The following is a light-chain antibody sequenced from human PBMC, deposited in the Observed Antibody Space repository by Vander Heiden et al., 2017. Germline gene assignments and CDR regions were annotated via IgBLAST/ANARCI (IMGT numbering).Light chain of an antibody. J-gene: IGKJ4*01. CDR3: QQYGDSPLT. CDR1: QSVSGGRY. V-gene: IGKV3-20*01. Sequence: PGERATRSCRASQSVSGGRYLAWYQQKPGQAPRLLIHDASTRATGIPDRFSGSGSGTDFTLTINRLESEDCAVYYCQQYGDSPLTFGGGTKVEIK. CDR2: DAS.